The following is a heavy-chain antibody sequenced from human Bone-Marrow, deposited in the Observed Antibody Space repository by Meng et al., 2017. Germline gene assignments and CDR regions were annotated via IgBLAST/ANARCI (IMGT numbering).Heavy chain of an antibody. CDR2: IKSNTDGGTA. Sequence: VQLVESGGDLVKPGGSLRLSCAASGFYFSNAWMSWVRQAPGKGLEWVGRIKSNTDGGTAEYAAPVTGRFTISRDDSKSTLYLQLSGLTTDDTGVYYCTWDDKAVSDYWGQGTLVTVSS. CDR3: TWDDKAVSDY. V-gene: IGHV3-15*01. J-gene: IGHJ4*02. D-gene: IGHD3-9*01. CDR1: GFYFSNAW.